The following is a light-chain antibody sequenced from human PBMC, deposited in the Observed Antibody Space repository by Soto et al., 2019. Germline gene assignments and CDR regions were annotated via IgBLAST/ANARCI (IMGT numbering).Light chain of an antibody. J-gene: IGKJ5*01. V-gene: IGKV1-33*01. Sequence: DIQMTQSPSSLSASVEDRVTITCQASRDITNYLNWYQQKPGKAPKLLISDASILETGVPSRFSGSGSGTDFTFTISSLQPEDIATYYCQQYDNIRVTFGQGTRLENK. CDR3: QQYDNIRVT. CDR1: RDITNY. CDR2: DAS.